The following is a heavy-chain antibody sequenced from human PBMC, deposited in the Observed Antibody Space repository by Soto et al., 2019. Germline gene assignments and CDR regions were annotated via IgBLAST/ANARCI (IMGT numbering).Heavy chain of an antibody. V-gene: IGHV3-53*01. Sequence: EVQLVESGGGLIQTGGSLRLSCAASGFIVSRNYMSWVRQAPGKGLEWVSVIYAGASTYYADSVKGRFTISRDNSKNTLYLQMNSLRAEDTAVYYCVRDNWPGGYFDHWGQGTLVAVSS. CDR3: VRDNWPGGYFDH. CDR2: IYAGAST. D-gene: IGHD3-10*01. CDR1: GFIVSRNY. J-gene: IGHJ4*02.